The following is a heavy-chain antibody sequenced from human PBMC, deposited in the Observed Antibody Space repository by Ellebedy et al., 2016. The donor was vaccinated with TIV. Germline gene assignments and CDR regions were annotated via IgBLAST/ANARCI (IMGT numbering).Heavy chain of an antibody. J-gene: IGHJ4*02. CDR3: ASGSSTTWTYFDN. CDR1: GFSFSDYA. D-gene: IGHD2/OR15-2a*01. V-gene: IGHV3-48*02. CDR2: ITSDSSTI. Sequence: GGSLRLSCAASGFSFSDYAMNWVRQAPGKGLEWVSYITSDSSTIYYADSVRGRFTISRDNAKNSIYLQMSSLRDEDTAVYYCASGSSTTWTYFDNWGQGTLVTVSS.